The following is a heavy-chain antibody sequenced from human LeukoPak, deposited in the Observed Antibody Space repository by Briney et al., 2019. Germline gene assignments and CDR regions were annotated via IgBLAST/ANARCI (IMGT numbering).Heavy chain of an antibody. J-gene: IGHJ6*04. V-gene: IGHV3-21*01. CDR3: AELGITMIGGV. CDR1: GFTFSRYS. Sequence: GGSLRLSCAASGFTFSRYSMNWVRQAPGKGLEWVSSISISSNYIYYTDSVKGRFTISRDNAKNSLYLQMNSLRAEDTAVYYCAELGITMIGGVWGKGTTVTVSS. D-gene: IGHD3-10*02. CDR2: ISISSNYI.